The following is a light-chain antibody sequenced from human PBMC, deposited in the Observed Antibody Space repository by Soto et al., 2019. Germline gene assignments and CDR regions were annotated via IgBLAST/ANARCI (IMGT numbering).Light chain of an antibody. CDR3: QRSFRPPHT. CDR1: QTISSY. Sequence: DIQMTQSPASLSASVGDRVTITCRASQTISSYLNWYQQKAGAAPKLLIYSASTLQSGVPSRFSGSGFGTDYPLTSSRLQPAYFAVYYCQRSFRPPHTFGQGTKLDIK. V-gene: IGKV1-39*01. CDR2: SAS. J-gene: IGKJ2*01.